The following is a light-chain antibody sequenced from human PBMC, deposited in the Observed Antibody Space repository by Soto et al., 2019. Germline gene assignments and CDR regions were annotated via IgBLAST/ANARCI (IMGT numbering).Light chain of an antibody. V-gene: IGKV1-27*01. Sequence: DIQLTQSPSSLSASVGDRVTITCRASQDISSYLAWYQHKPGKVPELLISGASALHSGVPSRYSGSGSGTEFSLSISSLQPEDVATYYCQNYNTYSQFTFGPGTKVDLK. CDR3: QNYNTYSQFT. J-gene: IGKJ3*01. CDR1: QDISSY. CDR2: GAS.